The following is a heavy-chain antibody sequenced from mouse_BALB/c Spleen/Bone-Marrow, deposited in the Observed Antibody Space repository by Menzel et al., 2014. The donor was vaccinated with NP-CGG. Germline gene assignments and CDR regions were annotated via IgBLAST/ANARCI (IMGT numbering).Heavy chain of an antibody. CDR3: ARRGYYGTFLFAY. CDR1: GYSITSDSS. J-gene: IGHJ3*01. V-gene: IGHV3-2*02. CDR2: ISYSGST. Sequence: VQLKESGPGLVKPSQSLSLTCTVTGYSITSDSSWNGIRQFPGNKLEWMAYISYSGSTTYNPSLKSRISITRDTSKNQFFLQLNSVTTEDTATYYCARRGYYGTFLFAYWGQGTLVTVSA. D-gene: IGHD2-1*01.